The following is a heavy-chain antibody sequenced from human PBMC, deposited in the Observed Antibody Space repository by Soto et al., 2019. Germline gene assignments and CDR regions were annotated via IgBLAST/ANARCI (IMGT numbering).Heavy chain of an antibody. CDR1: GFTFSSYG. D-gene: IGHD6-13*01. Sequence: GGSLRLSCAASGFTFSSYGMHWVRQAPGKGLEWVAVISYDGSNKYYADSVKGRFTISRDNSKNTLYLQMNSLRAEDTAVYYCASSHAGAHITAAVHWGQGTLVTVSS. CDR3: ASSHAGAHITAAVH. V-gene: IGHV3-30*03. J-gene: IGHJ4*02. CDR2: ISYDGSNK.